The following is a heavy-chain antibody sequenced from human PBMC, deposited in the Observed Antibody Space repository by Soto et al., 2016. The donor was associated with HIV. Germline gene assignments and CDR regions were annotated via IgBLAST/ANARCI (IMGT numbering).Heavy chain of an antibody. V-gene: IGHV3-73*01. J-gene: IGHJ5*02. D-gene: IGHD1-26*01. CDR2: VRTKAANTAT. Sequence: EVQLVESGGGLVQPGGSLKLSCAVSGFIFSDCAIHWVRQASGKGREWVGVVRTKAANTATEYAASVKGRFTISRDDSENTAYLQMNNLKTEDTAMYYCTRDSGTYNWLDPWGQGTLVTVSS. CDR3: TRDSGTYNWLDP. CDR1: GFIFSDCA.